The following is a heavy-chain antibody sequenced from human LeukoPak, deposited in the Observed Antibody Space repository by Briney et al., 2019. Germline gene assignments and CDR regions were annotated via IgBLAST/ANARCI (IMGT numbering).Heavy chain of an antibody. CDR2: YSGGST. J-gene: IGHJ3*02. V-gene: IGHV3-53*01. CDR1: GFTVSGNY. CDR3: AKVHKTYYDSSGYYYVGAFDI. Sequence: PGGSLRLSCAASGFTVSGNYMSWVRQAPGKGLEWVSIYSGGSTYYADSVKGRFTISRDNSKSTLYIQMNSLRAEDTAVYYCAKVHKTYYDSSGYYYVGAFDIWGQGTMVTVSS. D-gene: IGHD3-22*01.